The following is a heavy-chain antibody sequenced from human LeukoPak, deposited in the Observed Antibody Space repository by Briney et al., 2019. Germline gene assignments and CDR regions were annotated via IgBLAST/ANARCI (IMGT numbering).Heavy chain of an antibody. CDR3: ARVRIGWYFDL. CDR2: IYSGGST. Sequence: GGSLRLSCAASGFTFDDYGMSWVRQAPGKGLEWVSIIYSGGSTFYADSVKGRFTISGHNSKNTLDLQMNPLRAEDTAVCYCARVRIGWYFDLWGRGTQVTVSS. D-gene: IGHD2-15*01. J-gene: IGHJ2*01. V-gene: IGHV3-53*04. CDR1: GFTFDDYG.